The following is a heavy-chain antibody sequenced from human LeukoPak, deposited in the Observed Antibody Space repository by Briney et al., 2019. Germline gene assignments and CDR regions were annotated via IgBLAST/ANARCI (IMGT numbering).Heavy chain of an antibody. V-gene: IGHV3-23*01. D-gene: IGHD3-9*01. J-gene: IGHJ4*02. CDR2: ITGNGGTT. CDR1: GFTFRSYA. Sequence: GASLRLSCAASGFTFRSYAMSWVRQAPGKGLEWVSAITGNGGTTYYADSVKGRFTISRDNSKNTLYVEMNSLRAEDTAVYYCAKWGDYDILTGYYVSDFWGQGTLVPVSS. CDR3: AKWGDYDILTGYYVSDF.